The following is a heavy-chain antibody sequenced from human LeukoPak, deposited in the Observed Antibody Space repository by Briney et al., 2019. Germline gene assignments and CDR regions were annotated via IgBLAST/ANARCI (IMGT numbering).Heavy chain of an antibody. Sequence: GGSLRLSCAASGFIFSSYPMSWVRQAPGKGLEWVSAISGTAENTYYADSVKGRFSISRDNSRNTVHLQMNSLRPEDTAVYYCANQRGGFWGQGTLVTVSS. J-gene: IGHJ4*02. CDR2: ISGTAENT. V-gene: IGHV3-23*01. D-gene: IGHD3-10*01. CDR3: ANQRGGF. CDR1: GFIFSSYP.